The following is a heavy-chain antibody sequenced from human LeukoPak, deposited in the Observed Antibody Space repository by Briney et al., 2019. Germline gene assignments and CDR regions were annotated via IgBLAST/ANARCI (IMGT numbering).Heavy chain of an antibody. CDR2: IYYSGST. V-gene: IGHV4-39*07. CDR1: GGSISSSSYY. D-gene: IGHD2-15*01. CDR3: ARTGGVVAAYNWFDP. Sequence: PSETLSLTCTVSGGSISSSSYYWGWIRQPPGKGLEWIGSIYYSGSTYYNPSLKSRVTISVDTSKNQFSLKLSSVTAADTAVYYCARTGGVVAAYNWFDPWGQGTLVTVSS. J-gene: IGHJ5*02.